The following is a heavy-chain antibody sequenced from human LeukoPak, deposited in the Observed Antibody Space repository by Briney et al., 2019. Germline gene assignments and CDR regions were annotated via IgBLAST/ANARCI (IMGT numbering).Heavy chain of an antibody. D-gene: IGHD2-15*01. V-gene: IGHV1-18*04. Sequence: ASVKVSCKASGYTFTSYGISWVRQAPGQGLEWMGWIIAFNGTTNYAQKLQGRVTMTTDTSTSTAFMELRSLRSDDTAVYYCARDRIDNSWFDPWGQGTLVTVSS. J-gene: IGHJ5*02. CDR2: IIAFNGTT. CDR3: ARDRIDNSWFDP. CDR1: GYTFTSYG.